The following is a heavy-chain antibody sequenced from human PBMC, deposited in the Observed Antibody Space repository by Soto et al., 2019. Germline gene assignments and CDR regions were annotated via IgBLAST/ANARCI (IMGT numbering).Heavy chain of an antibody. J-gene: IGHJ6*02. Sequence: ALRLSCTASGFTFGDYAMSWVRQDTGKWLEWLGFIRSKAYGGTTEYAASVKGRFTISRDDSKSIAYLQMNSLTTEDTAVYYCTSFGVVITTYYYYGMDVSGQGTTVTVSS. V-gene: IGHV3-49*04. CDR3: TSFGVVITTYYYYGMDV. CDR1: GFTFGDYA. CDR2: IRSKAYGGTT. D-gene: IGHD3-3*01.